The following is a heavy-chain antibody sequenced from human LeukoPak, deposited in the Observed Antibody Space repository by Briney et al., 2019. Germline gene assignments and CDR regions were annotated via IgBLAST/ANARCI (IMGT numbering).Heavy chain of an antibody. D-gene: IGHD6-6*01. Sequence: ASVKVSCTASGYIFTSHYIHWVRQAPGHGLECMGMVNPSGGSTSYTQKFQGRVTMTGDTSMSTVYLGLSSLRSEDTAVYYCARAYSTSSPFDYWGQGTLVTVSS. CDR2: VNPSGGST. CDR1: GYIFTSHY. V-gene: IGHV1-46*01. J-gene: IGHJ4*02. CDR3: ARAYSTSSPFDY.